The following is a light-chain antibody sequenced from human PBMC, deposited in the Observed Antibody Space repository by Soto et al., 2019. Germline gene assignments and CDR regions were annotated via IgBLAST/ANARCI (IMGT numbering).Light chain of an antibody. J-gene: IGLJ2*01. CDR2: KDS. V-gene: IGLV3-25*03. CDR3: QSADSSGTYRDVV. CDR1: ALPKQY. Sequence: SYELTQPPSVSVSPGQTARITCSGDALPKQYAYWYQQKPGQAPVLMIYKDSERPSGIPERFSGSSSGTTVTLTISGVQAEDEADYYCQSADSSGTYRDVVFGGGTKVTVL.